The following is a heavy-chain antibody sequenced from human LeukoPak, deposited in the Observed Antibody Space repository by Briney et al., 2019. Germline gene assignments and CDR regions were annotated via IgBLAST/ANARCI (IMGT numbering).Heavy chain of an antibody. V-gene: IGHV3-30*03. CDR2: ISYDGSNK. J-gene: IGHJ4*02. D-gene: IGHD3-10*01. Sequence: PGGSLRLSCAASGFTFSSYGMHWVRQAPGKGLEWVAVISYDGSNKYYADSVKGRFTISRDNSKNTLYLQVNSLRTEDTAVYYCARSPVKDYWGQGTLVTVSS. CDR3: ARSPVKDY. CDR1: GFTFSSYG.